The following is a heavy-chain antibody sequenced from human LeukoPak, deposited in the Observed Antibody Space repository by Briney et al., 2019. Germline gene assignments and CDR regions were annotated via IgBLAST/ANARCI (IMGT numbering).Heavy chain of an antibody. CDR2: IRAHNGQT. V-gene: IGHV1-18*01. D-gene: IGHD3-16*02. CDR1: GYTFGAYG. CDR3: AKVVGDRMDY. Sequence: EGSVKVSRKVSGYTFGAYGFCCVRPAPGQSLKWMGWIRAHNGQTKSAQKLQDRLSMTTDTSTATAYMELRSLRSDDTAVYYCAKVVGDRMDYWGQETLVTVSS. J-gene: IGHJ4*02.